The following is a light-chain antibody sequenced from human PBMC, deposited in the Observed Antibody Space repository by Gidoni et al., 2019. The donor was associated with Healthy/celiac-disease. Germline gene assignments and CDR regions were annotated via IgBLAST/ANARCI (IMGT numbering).Light chain of an antibody. V-gene: IGKV1-5*01. CDR2: DAS. Sequence: DIQMTQSPSTLSASVGDRVTIPCRASQSISSWLAWYQQKPGKAPKLLIYDASSLESGVPSRFSGSGSGTEFTLTISSLQPDDFATYYCQQYNSRGTFGQXTKVEIK. CDR3: QQYNSRGT. CDR1: QSISSW. J-gene: IGKJ1*01.